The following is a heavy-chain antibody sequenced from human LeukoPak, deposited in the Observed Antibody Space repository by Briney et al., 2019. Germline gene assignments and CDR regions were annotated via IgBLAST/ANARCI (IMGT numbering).Heavy chain of an antibody. CDR1: GGSISSYY. D-gene: IGHD3-22*01. V-gene: IGHV4-34*01. J-gene: IGHJ6*03. Sequence: SETLSLTCTVSGGSISSYYWSWIRQPPGKGLEWIGEINHSGSTNYNPSLKSRVTISVDTSKNQFSLKLSSVTAADTAVYYCARGLYYYDSSGYFIVPYYYYMDVWGKGTTVTVSS. CDR2: INHSGST. CDR3: ARGLYYYDSSGYFIVPYYYYMDV.